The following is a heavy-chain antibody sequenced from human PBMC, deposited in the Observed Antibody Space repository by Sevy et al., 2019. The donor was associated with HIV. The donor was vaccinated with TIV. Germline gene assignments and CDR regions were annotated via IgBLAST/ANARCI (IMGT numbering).Heavy chain of an antibody. D-gene: IGHD3-3*01. CDR1: GGSFSGYY. V-gene: IGHV4-34*01. CDR2: INHSGST. CDR3: ARATGGFWSGYSKRYYYYGMDV. Sequence: SEILSLTCAVYGGSFSGYYWSWIRQPPGKGLEWIGEINHSGSTNYNPSLKSRVTISVDTSKNQFSLKLGSVTAADTAVYYCARATGGFWSGYSKRYYYYGMDVWGQGTTVTVSS. J-gene: IGHJ6*02.